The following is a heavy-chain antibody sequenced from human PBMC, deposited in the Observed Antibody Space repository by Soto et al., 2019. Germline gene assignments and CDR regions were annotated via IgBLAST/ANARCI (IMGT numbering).Heavy chain of an antibody. CDR3: ATKRFYDSNNYYCGRDV. J-gene: IGHJ6*02. Sequence: ASVKVSCKASGYTFTSYGISWVRQAPGQGVEWLGWMSGYDRTTTYAQKLQGRVTMTTDTSTSTAYMERRSLRSDDTAVYYIATKRFYDSNNYYCGRDVGGQGTTDSAP. CDR2: MSGYDRTT. V-gene: IGHV1-18*01. CDR1: GYTFTSYG. D-gene: IGHD3-22*01.